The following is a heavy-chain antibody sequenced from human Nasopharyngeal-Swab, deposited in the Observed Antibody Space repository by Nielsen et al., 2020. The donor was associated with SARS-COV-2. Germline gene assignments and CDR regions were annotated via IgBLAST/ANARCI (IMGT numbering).Heavy chain of an antibody. D-gene: IGHD1-14*01. CDR2: IYYSGST. V-gene: IGHV4-59*13. CDR3: ARESPAGDAFDI. Sequence: PGKGLEWIGYIYYSGSTNYNPSLKSRVTISVDTSKNQFSLKLSSVTAADTAVYYCARESPAGDAFDIWGQGAMVTVSS. J-gene: IGHJ3*02.